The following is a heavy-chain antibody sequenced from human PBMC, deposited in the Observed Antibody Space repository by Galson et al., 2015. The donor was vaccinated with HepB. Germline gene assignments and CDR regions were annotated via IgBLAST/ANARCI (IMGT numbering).Heavy chain of an antibody. Sequence: SVKVSCKASGYPFNDYNINWVRQAPGRGLQWMGRVSPDHGNTDSAQNLRGRRTLTTDTSTNTAYLDLRTLTSDDTAVYYCASEGPRGGYKGFWGQGTLVSVSS. CDR1: GYPFNDYN. D-gene: IGHD5-24*01. J-gene: IGHJ4*02. CDR3: ASEGPRGGYKGF. CDR2: VSPDHGNT. V-gene: IGHV1-18*01.